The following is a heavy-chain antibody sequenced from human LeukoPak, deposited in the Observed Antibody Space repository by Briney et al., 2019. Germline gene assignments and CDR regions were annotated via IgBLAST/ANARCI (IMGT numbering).Heavy chain of an antibody. CDR1: GFTFSSYA. CDR2: ISGSGGST. J-gene: IGHJ5*02. CDR3: AKEPTMIVVVSPAGFDP. D-gene: IGHD3-22*01. V-gene: IGHV3-23*01. Sequence: PGGSLRLSCAASGFTFSSYAMSWVRQAPGKGLEWVSAISGSGGSTYYADSVKGRFTISRDNSKNTLYLQMNSLRAEDTAVYYCAKEPTMIVVVSPAGFDPWGQGTLVTVSS.